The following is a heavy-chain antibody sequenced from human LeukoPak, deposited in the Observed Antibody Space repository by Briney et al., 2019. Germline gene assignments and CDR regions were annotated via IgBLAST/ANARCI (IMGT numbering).Heavy chain of an antibody. J-gene: IGHJ6*02. CDR1: GYRFATSW. V-gene: IGHV5-51*01. D-gene: IGHD3-10*01. CDR3: ARGAYGSGSSLDV. Sequence: GESLKISCKGSGYRFATSWIAWVRQMPGKGLERMGIIYPDDSDSRYSPSFEGQVTFSVDKSISTAYLQWSSLKASDTAIYYCARGAYGSGSSLDVWGQGTPVTVSS. CDR2: IYPDDSDS.